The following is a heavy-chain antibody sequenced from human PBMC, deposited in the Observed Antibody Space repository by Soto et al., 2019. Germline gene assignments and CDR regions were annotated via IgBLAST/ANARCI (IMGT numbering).Heavy chain of an antibody. V-gene: IGHV3-53*04. CDR1: GFTVSNNY. J-gene: IGHJ3*02. Sequence: EVQLVESGGGLVQPGGSLRLSCAASGFTVSNNYMTWVRQAPGKGLEWVSIIYIGGSTYYADSVKGRFTISRHNSKNTVYLEMNSLRAEDTAVYYCARGTLVVSDAFDIWGQGTMVTVSS. D-gene: IGHD3-22*01. CDR3: ARGTLVVSDAFDI. CDR2: IYIGGST.